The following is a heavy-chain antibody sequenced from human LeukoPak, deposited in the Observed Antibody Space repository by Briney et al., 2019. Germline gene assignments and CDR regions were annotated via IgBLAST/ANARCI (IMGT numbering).Heavy chain of an antibody. CDR3: AKPGIYCSGGSCYYFDY. J-gene: IGHJ4*02. CDR1: GFSSYG. CDR2: ISSSSSTI. Sequence: GGSLRLSCEASGFSSYGMNWVRQAPGKGLEWISYISSSSSTIFYADSVKGRFTISRDKAKNSLYLQMHSLRAEDTAVYYCAKPGIYCSGGSCYYFDYWGQGTLVTVSS. D-gene: IGHD2-15*01. V-gene: IGHV3-48*01.